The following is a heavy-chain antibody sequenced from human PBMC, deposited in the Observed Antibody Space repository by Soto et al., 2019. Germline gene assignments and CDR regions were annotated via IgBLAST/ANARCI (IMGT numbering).Heavy chain of an antibody. CDR3: ARLRAAGSWHSYYYYGMDF. CDR2: IYYSGST. D-gene: IGHD6-13*01. Sequence: PSETLSLTCTVSGGSISSSSYYWGWIRQPPGKGLEWIGSIYYSGSTYYNPSLKSRVTISVDTSKNQFSLKLSSVTAADTAVYDCARLRAAGSWHSYYYYGMDFWGQGTTVTVSS. J-gene: IGHJ6*02. V-gene: IGHV4-39*01. CDR1: GGSISSSSYY.